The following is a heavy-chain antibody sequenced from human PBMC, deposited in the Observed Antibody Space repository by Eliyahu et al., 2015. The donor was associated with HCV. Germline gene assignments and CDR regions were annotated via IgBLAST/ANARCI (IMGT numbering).Heavy chain of an antibody. CDR3: AREDSIAARPVSGDFDY. Sequence: QVQLVQSGAEVKKPGASVKVSCKASGYTFTSYYMPWVRQAPGQGLEWMGIINPSGGSTSYAQKFQGRVTMTRDTSTSTVYMELSSLRPEDTAVYYCAREDSIAARPVSGDFDYWGQGTLVTVSS. CDR2: INPSGGST. J-gene: IGHJ4*02. CDR1: GYTFTSYY. D-gene: IGHD6-6*01. V-gene: IGHV1-46*01.